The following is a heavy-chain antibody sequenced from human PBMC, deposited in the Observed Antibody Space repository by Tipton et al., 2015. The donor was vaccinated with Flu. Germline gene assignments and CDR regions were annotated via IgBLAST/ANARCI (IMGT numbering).Heavy chain of an antibody. Sequence: SLRLSCAASGFTFSSYGMHWVRQAPGKGLEWVAVIWYDGSNKYYADSVKGRFTISRDNSKNTLYLQMNSLRAEDTAVYYCARDGDVRGGVLASYYMGVWGKGTTVTVSS. CDR1: GFTFSSYG. CDR2: IWYDGSNK. D-gene: IGHD3-16*01. V-gene: IGHV3-33*08. CDR3: ARDGDVRGGVLASYYMGV. J-gene: IGHJ6*03.